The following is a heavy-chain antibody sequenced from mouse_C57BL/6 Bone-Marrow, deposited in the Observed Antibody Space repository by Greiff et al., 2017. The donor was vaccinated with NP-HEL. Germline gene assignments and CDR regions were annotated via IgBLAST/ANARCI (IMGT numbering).Heavy chain of an antibody. V-gene: IGHV5-12*01. Sequence: DVMLVESGGGLVQPGGSLKLSCAASGFTFSDYYMYWVRQTPEKRLEWVAYISNGGGSTYYPDTVKGRFTISRDNAKNTLYLQMSRLKSEDTAMYYCASNYYFDYWGQGTTLTVSS. J-gene: IGHJ2*01. CDR1: GFTFSDYY. CDR3: ASNYYFDY. CDR2: ISNGGGST.